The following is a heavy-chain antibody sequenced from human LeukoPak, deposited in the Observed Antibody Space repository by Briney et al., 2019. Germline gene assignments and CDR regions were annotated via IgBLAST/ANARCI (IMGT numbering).Heavy chain of an antibody. CDR3: ASARKYYYHMDV. J-gene: IGHJ6*03. CDR2: ISSSGYTK. Sequence: PGGSLRLSCAASGFTFSSYSMNWVRQAPGKGLEWVSYISSSGYTKYYADSVKGRFTISRDGAKNSLYLQMNSLRAEDTAVYYCASARKYYYHMDVWGKGTTVTISS. CDR1: GFTFSSYS. V-gene: IGHV3-48*04.